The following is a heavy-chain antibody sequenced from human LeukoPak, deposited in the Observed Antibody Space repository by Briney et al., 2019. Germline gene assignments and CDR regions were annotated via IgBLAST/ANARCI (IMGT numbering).Heavy chain of an antibody. CDR2: IIPIFGTA. J-gene: IGHJ6*02. V-gene: IGHV1-69*13. CDR3: ARDQYDSSGYYLDYAMDV. Sequence: GASVKVSCKASGGTFSSYAISWVRQAPGQGLEWMGGIIPIFGTANYAQKFQGRVTITADESTSTAYMELSSLRSEDTAVYYCARDQYDSSGYYLDYAMDVWGQGTTVTVSS. D-gene: IGHD3-22*01. CDR1: GGTFSSYA.